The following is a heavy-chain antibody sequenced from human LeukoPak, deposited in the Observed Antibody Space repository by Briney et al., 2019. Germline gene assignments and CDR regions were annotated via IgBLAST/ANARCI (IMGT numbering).Heavy chain of an antibody. CDR1: GFTFSDYL. V-gene: IGHV3-11*04. CDR2: INSEGNNI. Sequence: GGSLRLSCVASGFTFSDYLMSWMRQAPGKGLEWLSFINSEGNNIYYADSVKGRFTISRDNARNTLYLEMNSLRMEDTAKYYCATSRVFDHWGQGTLVTVAS. CDR3: ATSRVFDH. J-gene: IGHJ4*02.